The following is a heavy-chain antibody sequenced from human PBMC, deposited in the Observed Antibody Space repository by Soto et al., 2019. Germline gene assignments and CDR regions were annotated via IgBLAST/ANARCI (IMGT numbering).Heavy chain of an antibody. V-gene: IGHV4-31*03. D-gene: IGHD5-12*01. Sequence: SETLSLTCTVSGGSISSGGYYWSWIRQHPGKGLEWIGYIYYSGSTYYNPSLKSRVTISVDTSKNQFSLKLSSVTAADTAMYYCARLPGYDDAFDIWGQGTMVTVSS. J-gene: IGHJ3*02. CDR1: GGSISSGGYY. CDR3: ARLPGYDDAFDI. CDR2: IYYSGST.